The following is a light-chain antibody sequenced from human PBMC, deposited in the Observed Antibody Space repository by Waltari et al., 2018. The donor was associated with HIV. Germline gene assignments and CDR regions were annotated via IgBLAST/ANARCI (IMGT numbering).Light chain of an antibody. CDR1: NSTIGNGY. CDR2: DNN. V-gene: IGLV1-51*01. J-gene: IGLJ3*02. CDR3: GTLDRTLSGGV. Sequence: QSVLTQPPSVSAAPGEKVTISCSASNSTIGNGYVYWYQHLPGAAPKLLIYDNNKRPSEIPDRFSGSKSGTSATLDITGLQTGDEADYYCGTLDRTLSGGVFGGGTKLTVL.